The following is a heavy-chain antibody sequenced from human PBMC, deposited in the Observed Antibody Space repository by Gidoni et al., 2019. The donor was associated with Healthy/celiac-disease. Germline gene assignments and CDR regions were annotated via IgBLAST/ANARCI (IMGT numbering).Heavy chain of an antibody. D-gene: IGHD3-9*01. CDR2: IYYRGST. CDR3: ARQLPYYDILTGVLDY. CDR1: GGSISSSSYY. V-gene: IGHV4-39*01. Sequence: QLQLQESGPGLVKPSVPLSLNCTVTGGSISSSSYYWGWIRPPPGKRLEWIGSIYYRGSTYYNPSIKSRVPISGDTSKHHFSLKLSSVTAADTAVYYCARQLPYYDILTGVLDYWGQGTLVTVSS. J-gene: IGHJ4*02.